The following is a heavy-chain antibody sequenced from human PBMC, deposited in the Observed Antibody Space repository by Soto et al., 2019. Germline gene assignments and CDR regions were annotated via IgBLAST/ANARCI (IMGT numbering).Heavy chain of an antibody. J-gene: IGHJ4*02. CDR1: GGSISSAAYC. V-gene: IGHV4-30-4*01. D-gene: IGHD7-27*01. CDR3: ARGPSGDKIDY. CDR2: IYDGGTT. Sequence: QVQLQESGPRLVSPSQTLSLTCTVSGGSISSAAYCWSWIRQSPDKGLEWIGHIYDGGTTYSSPSLKGRVTLSADTSETQFSLKLSSVSAADTAAYYCARGPSGDKIDYWGQGIQVTVSS.